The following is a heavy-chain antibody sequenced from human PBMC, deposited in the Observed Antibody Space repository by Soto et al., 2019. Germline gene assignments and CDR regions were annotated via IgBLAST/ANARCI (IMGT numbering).Heavy chain of an antibody. CDR2: INPSGGST. J-gene: IGHJ4*02. D-gene: IGHD3-3*01. Sequence: QVQLVQSGAEVKKPGASVKVSCKASGYTFTSYYMHWVRQAPGQGLEWMGIINPSGGSTSYAQKFQGRVTMTRDTSTSTVYMELSSLRSEDTAVYYCARDIFVIRFLEWPPYQGFDYWGQGTLVTVSS. CDR3: ARDIFVIRFLEWPPYQGFDY. V-gene: IGHV1-46*01. CDR1: GYTFTSYY.